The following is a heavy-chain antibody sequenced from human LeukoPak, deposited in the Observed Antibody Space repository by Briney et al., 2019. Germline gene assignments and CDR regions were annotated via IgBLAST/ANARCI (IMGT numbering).Heavy chain of an antibody. CDR1: GFTFSSYA. J-gene: IGHJ3*02. CDR3: ARTFAYYYDSSGYAFDI. V-gene: IGHV3-30-3*01. Sequence: GGALRLSCAASGFTFSSYAMHWVRQAPGKGVEWVAVISYDGSNKYYADSVKGRFTISRDNSKNTLYLQMNSLRAEDTAVYYCARTFAYYYDSSGYAFDIWGQGTMVTVSS. D-gene: IGHD3-22*01. CDR2: ISYDGSNK.